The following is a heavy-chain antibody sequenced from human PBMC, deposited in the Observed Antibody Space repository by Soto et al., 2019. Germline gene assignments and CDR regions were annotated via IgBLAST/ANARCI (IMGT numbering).Heavy chain of an antibody. V-gene: IGHV3-53*02. CDR2: IYSGGST. CDR1: GFTVSSNY. D-gene: IGHD5-12*01. Sequence: EVQLVETGGGLIQPGGSLRLSCAASGFTVSSNYMSWVRQAPGKGLEWVSVIYSGGSTYYADSVKGRFTISRDNSKNTLYLQMNSLRAEDTAVYYCARGPQEMATSPGIRDYWGQGTLVTVSS. J-gene: IGHJ4*02. CDR3: ARGPQEMATSPGIRDY.